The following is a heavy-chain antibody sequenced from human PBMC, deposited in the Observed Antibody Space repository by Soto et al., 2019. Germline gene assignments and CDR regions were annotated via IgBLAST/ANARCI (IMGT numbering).Heavy chain of an antibody. CDR1: GGSFSGYY. CDR3: ARLGRCSSTSCYAAPPHYYYYYYMDV. J-gene: IGHJ6*03. Sequence: SETLSLTCAVYGGSFSGYYWSWIRQPPGKGLEWIGEINHSGSTNYNPSLKSRVTISVDTSKNQFSLKLSSVTAADTAVYYCARLGRCSSTSCYAAPPHYYYYYYMDVWGKGTTVTVSS. D-gene: IGHD2-2*01. CDR2: INHSGST. V-gene: IGHV4-34*01.